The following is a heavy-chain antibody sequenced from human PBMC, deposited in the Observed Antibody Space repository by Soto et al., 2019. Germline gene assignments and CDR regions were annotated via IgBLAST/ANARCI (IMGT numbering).Heavy chain of an antibody. CDR3: ASFPDSSVWYDDAFDI. Sequence: GGSLRLSSAGSGFTFSDYYMNWIREAPQKGLEGASYISSSDSAIYYAESVKGRSTIARANAKTGLNVKMNSLRAEDTAVYYCASFPDSSVWYDDAFDIWGEGTTVTVSS. D-gene: IGHD6-19*01. CDR2: ISSSDSAI. V-gene: IGHV3-11*01. J-gene: IGHJ3*02. CDR1: GFTFSDYY.